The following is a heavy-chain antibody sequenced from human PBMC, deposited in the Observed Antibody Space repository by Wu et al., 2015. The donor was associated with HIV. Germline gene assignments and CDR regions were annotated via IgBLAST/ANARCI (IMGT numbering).Heavy chain of an antibody. V-gene: IGHV1-2*02. CDR3: ARDATPITTEFDY. CDR2: STLAVVP. CDR1: GYTFTNYY. J-gene: IGHJ4*02. Sequence: QVQLVQSGARGEEGLGAVSERYVLAGRSGYTFTNYYIRLGAAGPWTWALSGWPGSTLAVVPQSMQRRFXGRVTVTTDTSMKTVYMELESLTSGDTAMYFCARDATPITTEFDYWGQGTLITVSS. D-gene: IGHD4-11*01.